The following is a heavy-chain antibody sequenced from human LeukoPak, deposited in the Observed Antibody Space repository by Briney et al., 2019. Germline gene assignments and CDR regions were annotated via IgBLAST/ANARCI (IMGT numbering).Heavy chain of an antibody. J-gene: IGHJ4*02. CDR1: GGTFSSYA. Sequence: SVKVSCKASGGTFSSYAISWVRQAPGQGLEWLGGIIPIFGTANYAQKFQGRVTITADESTSTAYMELSSLRSEDTAVYYCARSKALRLDDIYYWGQGTLVTVSS. CDR2: IIPIFGTA. D-gene: IGHD3-9*01. CDR3: ARSKALRLDDIYY. V-gene: IGHV1-69*13.